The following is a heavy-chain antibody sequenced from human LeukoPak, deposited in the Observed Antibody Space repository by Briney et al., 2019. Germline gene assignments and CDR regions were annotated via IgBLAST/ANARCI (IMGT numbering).Heavy chain of an antibody. J-gene: IGHJ4*02. CDR1: GFTFSAYA. Sequence: GGSLRLSCEASGFTFSAYAMTWVRQAPGKGLEWVSSIGSDGKTHYSESVKGRFAISRDNSKSMLFLQLNSLRAEDTALYYCAKQVPTAYVDYWGQGTLVTVSS. V-gene: IGHV3-23*01. D-gene: IGHD2-2*01. CDR2: IGSDGKT. CDR3: AKQVPTAYVDY.